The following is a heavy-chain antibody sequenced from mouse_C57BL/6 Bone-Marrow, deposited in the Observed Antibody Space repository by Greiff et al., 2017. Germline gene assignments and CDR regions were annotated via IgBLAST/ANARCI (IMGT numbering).Heavy chain of an antibody. D-gene: IGHD1-1*01. Sequence: QVQLQQSGAELVRPGASVKLSCKASGYTFPSYGISWVKQRTGQGLEWIGEIYPRSGNTYYTEKFKGKATLTADKSSSTAYKELRSLTSEESTVYFCARRAYYYCSSLYWYFDVWGTGTTVTVSS. CDR1: GYTFPSYG. J-gene: IGHJ1*03. CDR2: IYPRSGNT. V-gene: IGHV1-81*01. CDR3: ARRAYYYCSSLYWYFDV.